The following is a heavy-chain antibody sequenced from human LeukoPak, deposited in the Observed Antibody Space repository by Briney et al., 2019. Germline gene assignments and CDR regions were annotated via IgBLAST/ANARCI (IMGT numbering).Heavy chain of an antibody. CDR2: ISSSSSCI. V-gene: IGHV3-21*01. CDR3: ARDYNWNYAFDI. Sequence: GGSLRLSCAASGFTFSSYSMNWVRQAPGKGLEWVSSISSSSSCIYYADSVKGRFTISRDNAKNSLYLQMNSLGAEDTAVYYCARDYNWNYAFDIWGQGTMVTVSS. J-gene: IGHJ3*02. CDR1: GFTFSSYS. D-gene: IGHD1-7*01.